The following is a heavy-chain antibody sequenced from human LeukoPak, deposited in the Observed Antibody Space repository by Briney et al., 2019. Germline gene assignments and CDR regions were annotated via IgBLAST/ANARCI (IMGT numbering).Heavy chain of an antibody. CDR1: GFTFSDYY. Sequence: PGGSLRLSCAASGFTFSDYYMSWIRQAPGKGLEWVSYISNSGSTLYYTDSVKGRFTISRDNAKNSLYLQMNSLRAEDTAVYYCARDSSDIVVVSTATYYGLDVWGQGTTVTVSS. J-gene: IGHJ6*02. CDR3: ARDSSDIVVVSTATYYGLDV. V-gene: IGHV3-11*01. D-gene: IGHD2-15*01. CDR2: ISNSGSTL.